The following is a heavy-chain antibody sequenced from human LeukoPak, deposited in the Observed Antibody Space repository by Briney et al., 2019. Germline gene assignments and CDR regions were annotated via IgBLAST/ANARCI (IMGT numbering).Heavy chain of an antibody. CDR2: IFYSGSA. CDR1: GGSVSSGTYY. J-gene: IGHJ4*02. V-gene: IGHV4-31*03. D-gene: IGHD3-10*01. Sequence: SETLSLTCTVSGGSVSSGTYYWSWIRQHPEKSLEWIGYIFYSGSAYYNPSLKSRVTISVDTSKNQFSLKLSSVTAADTAVYYCARGSTLIRGFDYWGQGTLVTVSS. CDR3: ARGSTLIRGFDY.